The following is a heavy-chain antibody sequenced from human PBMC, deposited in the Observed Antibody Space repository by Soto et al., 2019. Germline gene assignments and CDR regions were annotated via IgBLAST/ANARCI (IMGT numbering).Heavy chain of an antibody. CDR1: GGSISSYY. D-gene: IGHD3-10*01. CDR2: IYYSGST. J-gene: IGHJ6*03. CDR3: ARQERITTPDYMDV. Sequence: SETLSLTCTVSGGSISSYYWSWIRQPPGKGLEWIGYIYYSGSTNYNPSLKSRVTISVDTSKNQFSLKLSSVTAADTAVYYCARQERITTPDYMDVWGKGTTVTVSS. V-gene: IGHV4-59*08.